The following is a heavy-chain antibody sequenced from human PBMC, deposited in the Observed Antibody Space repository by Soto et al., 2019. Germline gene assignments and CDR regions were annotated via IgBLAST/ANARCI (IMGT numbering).Heavy chain of an antibody. D-gene: IGHD5-18*01. CDR1: GYTFTSCG. CDR3: ARVRYGYYWFDP. V-gene: IGHV1-18*01. J-gene: IGHJ5*02. CDR2: ISAYNGNT. Sequence: ASVKVSCEASGYTFTSCGISWVRQFPGQGLEWKGWISAYNGNTNYAQKLQGRVTMTTDTSTSTAYMELRSLRSDDTAVYYCARVRYGYYWFDPWGQGTLVTVSS.